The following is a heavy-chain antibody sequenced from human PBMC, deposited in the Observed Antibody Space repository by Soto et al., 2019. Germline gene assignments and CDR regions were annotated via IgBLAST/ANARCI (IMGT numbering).Heavy chain of an antibody. D-gene: IGHD1-26*01. J-gene: IGHJ6*03. CDR3: AREGTGEPRDYYYYMDV. CDR2: ISSSSSYI. V-gene: IGHV3-21*01. Sequence: GGSLRLSCAASGFTFSSYSMNWVRQAPGKGLEWVSSISSSSSYIYYADSVKGRFTISRDNAKNSLYLQMNSLRAEDTAVYYCAREGTGEPRDYYYYMDVWGKGTTVTVSS. CDR1: GFTFSSYS.